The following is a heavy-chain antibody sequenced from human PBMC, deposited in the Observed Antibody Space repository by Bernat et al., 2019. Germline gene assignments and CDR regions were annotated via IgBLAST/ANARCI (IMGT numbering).Heavy chain of an antibody. CDR1: GYSFTSYW. CDR2: IYPGDSDT. J-gene: IGHJ6*03. D-gene: IGHD3-10*01. V-gene: IGHV5-51*01. CDR3: ERHVRDGSGPGYYYYYMDV. Sequence: EVQLVQSGAEVKKPGESLKISCKGSGYSFTSYWIGWVRQMPGKGLEWMGIIYPGDSDTRYSPSFKSQVTISADESSSTAYLQWSSLMASDAAMYYCERHVRDGSGPGYYYYYMDVWGKGTTVTVSS.